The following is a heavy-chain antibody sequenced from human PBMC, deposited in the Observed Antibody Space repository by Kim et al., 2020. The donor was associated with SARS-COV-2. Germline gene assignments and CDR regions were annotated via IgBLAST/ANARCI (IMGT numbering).Heavy chain of an antibody. CDR1: GFTFDDYT. V-gene: IGHV3-43*01. D-gene: IGHD5-18*01. CDR2: ISWDVGST. CDR3: AKDVRGYSYGALDY. J-gene: IGHJ4*02. Sequence: GGSLRLSCAASGFTFDDYTMHWVRQAPGKGLEWVSLISWDVGSTYYADSVKGRFTISRDNSKNSLYLQMNSLRTEDTALYYCAKDVRGYSYGALDYWGQGTLVTVSS.